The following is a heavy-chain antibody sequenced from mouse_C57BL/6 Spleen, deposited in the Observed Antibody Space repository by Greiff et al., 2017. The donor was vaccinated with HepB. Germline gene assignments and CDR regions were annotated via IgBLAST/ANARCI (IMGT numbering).Heavy chain of an antibody. CDR2: IDPEDGET. CDR3: ARHDYDGRALLAMDY. Sequence: EVQVVESGAELVKPGASVKLSCTASGFNIKDYYMHWVKQRTEQGLEWIGRIDPEDGETKYDPKFQGKATITADTSSNTAYLQLSSLTSEDTAVYYCARHDYDGRALLAMDYWGQGTSVTVSA. J-gene: IGHJ4*01. CDR1: GFNIKDYY. V-gene: IGHV14-2*01. D-gene: IGHD2-4*01.